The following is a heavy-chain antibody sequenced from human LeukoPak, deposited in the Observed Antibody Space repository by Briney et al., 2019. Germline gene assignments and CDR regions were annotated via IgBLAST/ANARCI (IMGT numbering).Heavy chain of an antibody. Sequence: PGGSLRLSCSGSGFTFSSYAIHWVRQAPGKGPEYVSLINTSGDKTYYADSVKGRFTISRDNSKNTVSLQMISLRAEDTAMYYCVKDLYKGDTSTWYYFDYWGQGTLVTVSS. CDR3: VKDLYKGDTSTWYYFDY. D-gene: IGHD6-13*01. CDR2: INTSGDKT. V-gene: IGHV3-64D*06. J-gene: IGHJ4*02. CDR1: GFTFSSYA.